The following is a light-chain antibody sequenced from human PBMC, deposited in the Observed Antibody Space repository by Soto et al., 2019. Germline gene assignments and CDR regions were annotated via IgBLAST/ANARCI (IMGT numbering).Light chain of an antibody. Sequence: EIVLTQSPGTLSLSPGERATLSCRASQSVSSSYLAWYQQKPGQAPRLLIYDASNRATGIPARFSGSGSGTDFTLTISSLEPEDFAVYYCQQRRNWLYTFGQGTKLESK. V-gene: IGKV3D-20*02. J-gene: IGKJ2*01. CDR3: QQRRNWLYT. CDR2: DAS. CDR1: QSVSSSY.